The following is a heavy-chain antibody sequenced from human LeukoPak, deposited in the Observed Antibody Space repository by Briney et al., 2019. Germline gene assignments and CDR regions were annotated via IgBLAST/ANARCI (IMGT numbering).Heavy chain of an antibody. J-gene: IGHJ6*03. CDR3: ARDLTGIVVVPAAPGYMDV. D-gene: IGHD2-2*01. V-gene: IGHV3-30-3*01. CDR2: ISYDGRYK. CDR1: GFALNRSA. Sequence: GRSLRLSCAASGFALNRSAIHWVRQAPGKGLEWVTVISYDGRYKYYADSVKGRFTISRDNSKNSLYLQLNSLRAEDTAVYYCARDLTGIVVVPAAPGYMDVWGKGTTVTVSS.